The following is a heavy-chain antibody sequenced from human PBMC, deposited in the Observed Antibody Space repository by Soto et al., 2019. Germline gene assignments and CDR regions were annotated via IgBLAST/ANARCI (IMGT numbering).Heavy chain of an antibody. CDR2: SIPVFGTA. J-gene: IGHJ4*02. CDR1: GGTFRNYA. Sequence: QVQLVQSGAEVKKPGSSVKLSCKTSGGTFRNYAINWVRQAPGQGLEWMGGSIPVFGTANYAQTFQGRFTMTADASTSTAYMELSSLRSEDTAVYYCAIPLPKQQLVRGAFDHWGQGTLVTVAS. D-gene: IGHD6-13*01. CDR3: AIPLPKQQLVRGAFDH. V-gene: IGHV1-69*01.